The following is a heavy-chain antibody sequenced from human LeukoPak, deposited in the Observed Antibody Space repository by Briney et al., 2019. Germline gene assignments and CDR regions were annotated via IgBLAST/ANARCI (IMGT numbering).Heavy chain of an antibody. V-gene: IGHV3-30-3*01. CDR2: ISYDGSNK. CDR3: ARDPDSNYAPNYFDY. D-gene: IGHD4-11*01. CDR1: GFTFSSYA. Sequence: PGGSLRLSCAASGFTFSSYAMHWVRQAPGKGLEWVAVISYDGSNKYYADSVKGRFTISRDNSKNTLYLQMNSLRAEDTAVYYCARDPDSNYAPNYFDYWGQGTPVTVSS. J-gene: IGHJ4*02.